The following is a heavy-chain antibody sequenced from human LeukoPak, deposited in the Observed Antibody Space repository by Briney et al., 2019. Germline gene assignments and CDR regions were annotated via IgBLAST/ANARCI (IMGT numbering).Heavy chain of an antibody. CDR2: ISAYNGNT. CDR3: ARDFRYCSSTSCYFDIVGYYYGMDV. D-gene: IGHD2-2*01. V-gene: IGHV1-18*01. Sequence: ASVKVSCKASGYTFTSYGISWVRQAPGQGLEWMGWISAYNGNTNYAQKFQGRVTMTRDTSTSTVYMELSSLRSEDTAVYYCARDFRYCSSTSCYFDIVGYYYGMDVWGQGTTVTVSS. J-gene: IGHJ6*02. CDR1: GYTFTSYG.